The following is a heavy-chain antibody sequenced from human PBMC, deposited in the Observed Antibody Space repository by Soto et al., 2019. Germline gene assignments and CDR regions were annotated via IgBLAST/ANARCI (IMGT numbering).Heavy chain of an antibody. D-gene: IGHD4-4*01. Sequence: AAVKVSCKASGYAFTGYYIHWVRQAPGQGLEWMGWINPNSGGTNYAQKFQGRVTLTRDTAISAAYMELSRRRSDDTAVYYCVRFGDDYSHHYYWGQGTLVTVSS. V-gene: IGHV1-2*02. J-gene: IGHJ4*02. CDR1: GYAFTGYY. CDR3: VRFGDDYSHHYY. CDR2: INPNSGGT.